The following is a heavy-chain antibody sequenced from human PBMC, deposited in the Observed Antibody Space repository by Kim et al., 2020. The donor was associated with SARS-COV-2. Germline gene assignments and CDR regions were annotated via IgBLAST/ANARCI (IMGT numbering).Heavy chain of an antibody. CDR2: IIPIFGTA. CDR1: GGTFSSYA. CDR3: ASNPVVGAAPSYYYYGMDV. D-gene: IGHD2-15*01. V-gene: IGHV1-69*13. J-gene: IGHJ6*02. Sequence: SVKVSCKASGGTFSSYAISWVRQAPGQGLEWMGGIIPIFGTANYAQKFQGRVTITADESTSTAYMELSSLRSEDTAVYYCASNPVVGAAPSYYYYGMDVWGQGTTVTVSS.